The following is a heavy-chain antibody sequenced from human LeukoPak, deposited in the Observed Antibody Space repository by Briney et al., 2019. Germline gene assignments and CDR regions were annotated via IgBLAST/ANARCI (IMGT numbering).Heavy chain of an antibody. Sequence: GGSLRLSCAASGFTFSDYYMSWIRQAPGKGLEWVSYISSSGSTIYYADSVKGRFTISRDNAKNSLYLQMNSLRAEDTAVYYCARVRRWERVDFDYWGQGTLVTVSS. J-gene: IGHJ4*02. V-gene: IGHV3-11*04. D-gene: IGHD1-26*01. CDR2: ISSSGSTI. CDR1: GFTFSDYY. CDR3: ARVRRWERVDFDY.